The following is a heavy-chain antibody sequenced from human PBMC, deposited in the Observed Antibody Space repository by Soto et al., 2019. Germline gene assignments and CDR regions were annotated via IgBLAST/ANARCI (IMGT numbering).Heavy chain of an antibody. D-gene: IGHD3-10*01. CDR3: ARAVLGQKRGYYYYGMDV. CDR2: INHSGST. V-gene: IGHV4-34*01. CDR1: RRAYIGYC. J-gene: IGHJ6*02. Sequence: SETVCLTFALDRRAYIGYCCIFNHQPPGKGLEWIGEINHSGSTNYNPSLKSRVTISVDTSKNQFSLKLSSVTAADTAVYYCARAVLGQKRGYYYYGMDVWGQGTRVTVSS.